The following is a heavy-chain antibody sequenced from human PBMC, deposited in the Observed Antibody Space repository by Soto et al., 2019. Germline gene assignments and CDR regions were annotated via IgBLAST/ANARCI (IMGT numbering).Heavy chain of an antibody. CDR2: VTANGGST. J-gene: IGHJ6*02. D-gene: IGHD2-21*02. CDR1: GFTFSVYA. Sequence: PGGSLRLSCAATGFTFSVYAMTWVRQAPGKGLEWVSAVTANGGSTYSADSVKGRFTISRDNSKNTLFLQMNSLRAEDTAVYYCASLGVGDWANYYYYYGMDVWGQGTTVT. CDR3: ASLGVGDWANYYYYYGMDV. V-gene: IGHV3-23*01.